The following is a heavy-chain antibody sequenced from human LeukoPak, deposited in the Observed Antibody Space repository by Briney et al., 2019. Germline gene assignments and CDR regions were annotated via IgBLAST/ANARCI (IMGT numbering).Heavy chain of an antibody. CDR3: ARDRDCSRTSCFNAFDV. D-gene: IGHD2-2*01. Sequence: GRSLRLSCAASGFTFSTYEMHWVRQAPGKGLQCVAVISHDGNDQYYADSVKGRFTISRDNSKNALYLQMNSLRLEDTAVYYCARDRDCSRTSCFNAFDVWGQGTMAIVSS. CDR2: ISHDGNDQ. CDR1: GFTFSTYE. V-gene: IGHV3-30*04. J-gene: IGHJ3*01.